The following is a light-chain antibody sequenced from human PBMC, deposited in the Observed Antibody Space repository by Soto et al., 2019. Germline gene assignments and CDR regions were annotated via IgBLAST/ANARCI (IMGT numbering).Light chain of an antibody. CDR1: QNVSGD. Sequence: EAVMTQSPATLSLSPGERATLSCRASQNVSGDLAWYQQKPGQAPRLRIYGASTRATDIPDRFSGSGSATEFTLSISGLQSEDVAIFYCQQYYDWPLTFGGGTKVEIK. V-gene: IGKV3-15*01. CDR2: GAS. J-gene: IGKJ4*01. CDR3: QQYYDWPLT.